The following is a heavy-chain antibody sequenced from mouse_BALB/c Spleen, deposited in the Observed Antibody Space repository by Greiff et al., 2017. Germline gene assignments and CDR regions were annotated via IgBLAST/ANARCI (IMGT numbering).Heavy chain of an antibody. CDR2: ISYSGST. V-gene: IGHV3-2*02. Sequence: EVKVEESGPGLVKPSQSLSLTCTVTGYSITSDYAWNWIRQFPGNKLEWMGYISYSGSTSYNPSLKSRISITRDTSKNQFFLQLNSVTTEDTATYYCATYYGYGYFDVWGAGTTVTVSS. J-gene: IGHJ1*01. CDR1: GYSITSDYA. D-gene: IGHD1-1*01. CDR3: ATYYGYGYFDV.